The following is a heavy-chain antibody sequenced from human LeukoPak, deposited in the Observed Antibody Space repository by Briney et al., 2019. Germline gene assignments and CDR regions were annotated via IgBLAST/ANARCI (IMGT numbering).Heavy chain of an antibody. CDR3: AGQGGYTSVWYSLDN. V-gene: IGHV3-23*01. Sequence: GQSLRPSCAPSAFTLRTIATGCVSPADRKGVEWVSGTHASGGSTYYAESVKGRFTISRDNAKKTLYLQMNSLRAEDTAVYYCAGQGGYTSVWYSLDNWGQGTLVTVSS. J-gene: IGHJ4*02. CDR2: THASGGST. CDR1: AFTLRTIA. D-gene: IGHD6-19*01.